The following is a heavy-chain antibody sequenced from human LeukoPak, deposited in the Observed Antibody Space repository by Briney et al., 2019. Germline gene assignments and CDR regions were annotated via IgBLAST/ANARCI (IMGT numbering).Heavy chain of an antibody. CDR2: IYYSGST. V-gene: IGHV4-30-4*08. Sequence: PSQTLSLTCTVSGGSISSDDYYWSWIRKPPGKGLEWIGFIYYSGSTYYKPSLKSRVTISMDTSKNQFSLRLSSVTAADTAVYYCARCPPHGWFDPWGQGTLVTVSS. J-gene: IGHJ5*02. CDR3: ARCPPHGWFDP. D-gene: IGHD5/OR15-5a*01. CDR1: GGSISSDDYY.